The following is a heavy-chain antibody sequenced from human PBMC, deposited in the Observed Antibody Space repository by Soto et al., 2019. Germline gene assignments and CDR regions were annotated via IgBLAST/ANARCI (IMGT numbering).Heavy chain of an antibody. CDR3: ARDGERYCSGGSCYRPFDY. D-gene: IGHD2-15*01. Sequence: SETLSLTCTVSGGSISSYYWSWIRQPPGKGLEWIGYIYYSGSTNYNPSLKSRVTISVDTSKNQFSLKLSSVTAADTAVYYCARDGERYCSGGSCYRPFDYWGQGTLVTVSS. CDR2: IYYSGST. J-gene: IGHJ4*02. CDR1: GGSISSYY. V-gene: IGHV4-59*01.